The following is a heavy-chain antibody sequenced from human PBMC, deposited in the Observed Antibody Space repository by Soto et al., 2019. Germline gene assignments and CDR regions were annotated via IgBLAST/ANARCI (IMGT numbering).Heavy chain of an antibody. CDR2: ISSSSSYT. D-gene: IGHD4-17*01. J-gene: IGHJ1*01. V-gene: IGHV3-11*05. Sequence: QVQLVESGGGLVKPGGSLRLSCAASGFTFSDYYMSWIRQAPGKGLEWVSYISSSSSYTNYADSVKGRFTISRDNAKNPLDRQRNSLRAEDTAVYYCAAHDYGDPGAEYFQHWGQGTLVSVSS. CDR3: AAHDYGDPGAEYFQH. CDR1: GFTFSDYY.